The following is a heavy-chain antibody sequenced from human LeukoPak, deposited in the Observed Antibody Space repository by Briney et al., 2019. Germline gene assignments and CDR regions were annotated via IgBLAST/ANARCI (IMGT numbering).Heavy chain of an antibody. Sequence: PSETLSLTCTVSGGSISSYYWSWIRQPAGKGLEWIGRIYSSGSTNYNPSLKSRVTMSVDTSKNQFSLKLSSVTAADTAVYYCARDTYCSGGSCYLNWFDPWGQGALVTVSS. CDR3: ARDTYCSGGSCYLNWFDP. D-gene: IGHD2-15*01. CDR2: IYSSGST. V-gene: IGHV4-4*07. CDR1: GGSISSYY. J-gene: IGHJ5*02.